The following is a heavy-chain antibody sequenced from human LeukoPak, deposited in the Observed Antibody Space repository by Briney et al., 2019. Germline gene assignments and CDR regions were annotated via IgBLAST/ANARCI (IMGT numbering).Heavy chain of an antibody. CDR3: ARLRYYGMDV. D-gene: IGHD2-15*01. CDR2: IRYDGSNK. CDR1: GFTFSSYG. Sequence: GGSLRLPCAASGFTFSSYGMHWVRQAPGKGLEWVAFIRYDGSNKYYADSVKGRFTISRDSSKNTLYLQMNSLRAEDTAVYYCARLRYYGMDVWGQGTTVTVSS. V-gene: IGHV3-30*02. J-gene: IGHJ6*02.